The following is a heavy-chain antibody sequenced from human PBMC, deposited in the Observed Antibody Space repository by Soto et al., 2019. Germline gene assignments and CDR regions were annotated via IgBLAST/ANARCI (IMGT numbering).Heavy chain of an antibody. Sequence: SETLSLTCAVYGGSFSGYYWSWIRQPPGKGLEWIGEINQSGSTNYNPSLKSRVTISVDTSKNQFSLKLSSVTAADTAVYYCARNGDIVVVPADSYYYGMDVWGQGTTVTVSS. CDR2: INQSGST. D-gene: IGHD2-2*01. CDR3: ARNGDIVVVPADSYYYGMDV. V-gene: IGHV4-34*01. J-gene: IGHJ6*02. CDR1: GGSFSGYY.